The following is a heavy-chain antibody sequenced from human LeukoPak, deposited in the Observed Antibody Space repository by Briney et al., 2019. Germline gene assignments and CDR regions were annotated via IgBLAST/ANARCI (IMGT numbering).Heavy chain of an antibody. CDR3: TRDQNFYGSGRGFDP. J-gene: IGHJ5*02. CDR2: ISGSGGST. D-gene: IGHD3-10*01. CDR1: GFTFSSYA. Sequence: GGSLRLSCAASGFTFSSYAMSWVRQAPGKGLEWVSAISGSGGSTYYADSVKGRFTISRDNAKNSLYLQMNSLRAEDTAIYYCTRDQNFYGSGRGFDPWGQGTLVTVSS. V-gene: IGHV3-23*01.